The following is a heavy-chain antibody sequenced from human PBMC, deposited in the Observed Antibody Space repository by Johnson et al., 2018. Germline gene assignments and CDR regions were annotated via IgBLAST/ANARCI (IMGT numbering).Heavy chain of an antibody. J-gene: IGHJ6*02. V-gene: IGHV3-33*01. D-gene: IGHD2-2*01. Sequence: VQLVESGGGVVQPGRSLRLSCAASGFTFSSYGMHWVRQAPGKGLEWVAVIWYDGSNKYYADSVKGRFTISRDNSKNTLYLQMNSLRAEDTAVYYCARVEGYCSSTSCAYYYYYGMDVWGQGTTVTVSS. CDR3: ARVEGYCSSTSCAYYYYYGMDV. CDR1: GFTFSSYG. CDR2: IWYDGSNK.